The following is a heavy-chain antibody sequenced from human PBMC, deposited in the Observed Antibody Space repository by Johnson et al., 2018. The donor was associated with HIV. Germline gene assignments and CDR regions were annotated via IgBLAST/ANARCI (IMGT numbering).Heavy chain of an antibody. J-gene: IGHJ3*02. V-gene: IGHV3-NL1*01. CDR2: IYSGGST. CDR3: ARDHLSSRGAFDI. CDR1: GFTFSSYA. D-gene: IGHD6-13*01. Sequence: QVQLVESGGGVVQPGRSLRLSCAASGFTFSSYAMHWVRQAPGKGLEWVSVIYSGGSTKYADSVRGIFTISRDKSKNSLYLQMNSLRAEDTALYYCARDHLSSRGAFDIWGQGTMVTVSS.